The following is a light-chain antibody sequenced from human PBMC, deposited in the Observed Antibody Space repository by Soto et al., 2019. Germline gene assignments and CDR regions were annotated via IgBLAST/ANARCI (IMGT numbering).Light chain of an antibody. CDR1: SGHSSYA. Sequence: QLVLTQSPSASASLGASVKLTCTLSSGHSSYAIAWHQQQPEKGPRYLMKLNSDGSHSKGDGIPDRFSGSSSGAERYLTISRLRSEDEADCYCQTWGTGIQVFGGGTKLTVL. J-gene: IGLJ2*01. CDR2: LNSDGSH. V-gene: IGLV4-69*01. CDR3: QTWGTGIQV.